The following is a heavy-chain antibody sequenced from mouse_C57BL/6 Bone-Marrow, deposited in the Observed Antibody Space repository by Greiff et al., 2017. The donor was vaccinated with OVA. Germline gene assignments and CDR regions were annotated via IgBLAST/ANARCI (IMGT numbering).Heavy chain of an antibody. V-gene: IGHV1-53*01. J-gene: IGHJ4*01. Sequence: QVQLKQPGTELVKPGASVKLSCKASGYTFTSYWMHWVKQRPGQGLEWIGNINPSNGGTNYNEKFKSKATLTVDKSSSTAYMQLSSLTSEDSAVYYCARWVYYYGSSYYAMDYWGQGTSVTVSS. CDR1: GYTFTSYW. CDR2: INPSNGGT. CDR3: ARWVYYYGSSYYAMDY. D-gene: IGHD1-1*01.